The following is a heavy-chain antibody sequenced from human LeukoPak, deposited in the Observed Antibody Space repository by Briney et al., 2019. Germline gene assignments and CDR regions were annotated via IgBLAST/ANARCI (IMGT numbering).Heavy chain of an antibody. D-gene: IGHD3-22*01. J-gene: IGHJ4*02. CDR2: IYYSGST. Sequence: PSETLSLTCTVSGGSISSYYWSWIRQPPGKGLEWIGYIYYSGSTNYNPSLKSRVTISVDTSKNQFSLKLSSVTAADTAVYYCARAPGMYYYDSSGYYFDYWGQGTLVTVSS. CDR1: GGSISSYY. V-gene: IGHV4-59*01. CDR3: ARAPGMYYYDSSGYYFDY.